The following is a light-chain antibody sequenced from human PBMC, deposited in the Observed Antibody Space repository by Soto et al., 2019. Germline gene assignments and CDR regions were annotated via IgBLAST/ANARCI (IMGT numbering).Light chain of an antibody. CDR2: SDY. Sequence: QPVLSQPPSASGTPGQRVTISCSGRSSNIGSNVVNWYQQFPGTAPKLLIYSDYQRPSGVPDRFSGSRSGTSASLAISGLQSEDEADYYCAAWDGSLNAILFGGVTQLTVL. J-gene: IGLJ2*01. CDR1: SSNIGSNV. V-gene: IGLV1-44*01. CDR3: AAWDGSLNAIL.